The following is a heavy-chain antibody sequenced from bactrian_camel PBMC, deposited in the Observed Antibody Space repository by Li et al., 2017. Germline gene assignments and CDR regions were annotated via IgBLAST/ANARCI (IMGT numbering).Heavy chain of an antibody. Sequence: VQLVESGGGLVQPGGSLTLSCAASGFRFSYYWMYWVRQAPGKGLEWVSSVSSGDGGAYYADSVKGRFTFSRDNAKNMLYLQMNSLKSEDTALYYCAVLGGSWFNYWGQGTQVTVS. CDR2: VSSGDGGA. CDR1: GFRFSYYW. J-gene: IGHJ4*01. V-gene: IGHV3S1*01. D-gene: IGHD6*01. CDR3: AVLGGSWFNY.